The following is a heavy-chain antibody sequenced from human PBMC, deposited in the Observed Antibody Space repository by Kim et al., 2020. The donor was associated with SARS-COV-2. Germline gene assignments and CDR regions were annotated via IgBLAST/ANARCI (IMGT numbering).Heavy chain of an antibody. D-gene: IGHD1-26*01. V-gene: IGHV3-23*01. CDR2: SGVGGGS. Sequence: GGSLRLSCAASGFSFSSYGMTWVRQAPGKGLEWVSVSGVGGGSYYADSVKGRFTISRDNSESTLYLQMSSLQADDTAVYYCARMLVGRSYFFDSWGQGTLVTVSS. CDR1: GFSFSSYG. J-gene: IGHJ4*02. CDR3: ARMLVGRSYFFDS.